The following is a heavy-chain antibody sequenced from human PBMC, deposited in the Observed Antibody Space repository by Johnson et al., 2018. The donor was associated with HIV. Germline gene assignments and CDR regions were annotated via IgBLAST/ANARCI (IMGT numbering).Heavy chain of an antibody. D-gene: IGHD3-16*02. J-gene: IGHJ3*02. CDR1: GFTFSSYG. CDR2: ISYDGSNK. CDR3: AKVSRYDAFDM. V-gene: IGHV3-30*18. Sequence: QVQLVESGGGVVQPGRSLRLSCAASGFTFSSYGMHWVRQAPGKGLEWVAVISYDGSNKYYADSVKGRFTISRDNSKNTLYLQMNSLRAEDTAVYYCAKVSRYDAFDMWGQGTMVTVSS.